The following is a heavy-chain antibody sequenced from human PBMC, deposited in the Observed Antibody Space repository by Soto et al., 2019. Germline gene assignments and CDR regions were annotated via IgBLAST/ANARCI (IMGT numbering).Heavy chain of an antibody. J-gene: IGHJ1*01. V-gene: IGHV1-69*08. Sequence: QVQLVQSGAEVKKPGSSVKVSCKASGGTFSSYTISWVRQAPGQGLEWMGRIIPILGIANYAQKFQGRVTITADKSTSTAYMELSSLRSEDTAVYYCARENFGGHDYGDHKYFQHWGQGTLVTVSS. D-gene: IGHD4-17*01. CDR3: ARENFGGHDYGDHKYFQH. CDR1: GGTFSSYT. CDR2: IIPILGIA.